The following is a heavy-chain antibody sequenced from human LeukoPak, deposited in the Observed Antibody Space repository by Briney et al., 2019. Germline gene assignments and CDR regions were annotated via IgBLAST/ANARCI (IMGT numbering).Heavy chain of an antibody. CDR2: IYSGGRT. V-gene: IGHV3-53*01. Sequence: GGSLRLSCAVSGFTVSSNSMSWVRQAPGKGLEWVAVIYSGGRTYYADSVKGRFTISRDNSKNTLYLQMNSLRAEDTAVYYCAKDRWLQIKAAFDIWGQGTLVTVSS. J-gene: IGHJ3*02. D-gene: IGHD5-24*01. CDR3: AKDRWLQIKAAFDI. CDR1: GFTVSSNS.